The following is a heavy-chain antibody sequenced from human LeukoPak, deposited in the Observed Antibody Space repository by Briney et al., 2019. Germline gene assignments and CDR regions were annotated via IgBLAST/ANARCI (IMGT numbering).Heavy chain of an antibody. V-gene: IGHV4-59*08. CDR1: GASMNNYY. J-gene: IGHJ4*02. D-gene: IGHD1-26*01. CDR2: VFSRGTT. CDR3: ARSWAAKWELPGQFDY. Sequence: SETLSLTCTVSGASMNNYYWSWIRQSPEKGLEWLGFVFSRGTTNLNPSFKSRLIMSIDTSKNQFSLRLSSVTAADTAVYFCARSWAAKWELPGQFDYWGQGTLVTVSS.